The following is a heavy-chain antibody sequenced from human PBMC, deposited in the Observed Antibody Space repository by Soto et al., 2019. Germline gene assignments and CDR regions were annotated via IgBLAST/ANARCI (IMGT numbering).Heavy chain of an antibody. J-gene: IGHJ5*02. D-gene: IGHD2-15*01. CDR3: ARGVARPNWFDP. CDR1: GGSISSYY. CDR2: IYYSGST. V-gene: IGHV4-59*01. Sequence: SETLSLTCTVSGGSISSYYWSWIRQPPGKGLEWIGYIYYSGSTNYNPSLKSRVTISVDTSKIQFSLKLSSVTAADTAVYYRARGVARPNWFDPWGQGTMVTAPQ.